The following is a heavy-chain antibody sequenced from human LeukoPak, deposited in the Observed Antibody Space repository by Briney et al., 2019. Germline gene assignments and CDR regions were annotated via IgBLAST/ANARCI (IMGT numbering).Heavy chain of an antibody. J-gene: IGHJ3*01. CDR3: AKTITPFTTTWDNSLGVFDV. D-gene: IGHD1-26*01. CDR2: LPSGGGP. CDR1: GFTFGSYA. Sequence: GGSLRLSCAASGFTFGSYAMNWVRQAPGRGLEWVSSLPSGGGPSYADSVKGRFTVSRDNSKNTLYLQMNSLRADDTAVYYCAKTITPFTTTWDNSLGVFDVWGQGTVVTVSS. V-gene: IGHV3-23*01.